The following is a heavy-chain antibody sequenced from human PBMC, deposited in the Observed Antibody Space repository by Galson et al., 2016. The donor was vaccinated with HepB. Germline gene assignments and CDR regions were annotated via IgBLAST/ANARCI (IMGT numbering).Heavy chain of an antibody. Sequence: SVKVSCKASGYTFTGYYIYWVRQAAGQGLEWMGWINPKTGGTNYAQTFQGRVTVTRDTSITTSYMELRRLRPDDTAIYFCARAWDSGYDLGLDYWGQGTLVTFSS. V-gene: IGHV1-2*02. D-gene: IGHD5-12*01. CDR3: ARAWDSGYDLGLDY. J-gene: IGHJ4*02. CDR2: INPKTGGT. CDR1: GYTFTGYY.